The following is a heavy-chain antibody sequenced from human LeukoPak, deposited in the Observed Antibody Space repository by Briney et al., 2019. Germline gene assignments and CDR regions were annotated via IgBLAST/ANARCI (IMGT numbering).Heavy chain of an antibody. CDR2: IRGKHYDGTT. J-gene: IGHJ4*02. D-gene: IGHD1-20*01. V-gene: IGHV3-49*03. CDR1: GFTFADHP. CDR3: TRGNWNPGY. Sequence: PGRSLRLSCIAFGFTFADHPMTWFRQAPGKGLEWVGFIRGKHYDGTTEYAASVKGRFTISRDDSKSVAYLQMNSLKTEDTAVYYCTRGNWNPGYWGQGTLVTVSS.